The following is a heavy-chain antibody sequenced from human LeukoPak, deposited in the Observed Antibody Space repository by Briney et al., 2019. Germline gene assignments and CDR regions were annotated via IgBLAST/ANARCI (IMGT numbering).Heavy chain of an antibody. V-gene: IGHV3-66*01. CDR2: IYSGGST. D-gene: IGHD5-18*01. J-gene: IGHJ4*02. CDR3: ARAIAGYSYGLPFDY. CDR1: GFTVSSNY. Sequence: GGSLRLSCAASGFTVSSNYMSWVRQAPGEGLERVSVIYSGGSTYYADSVKGRFTISRDNSKNTLYLQMNSLRAEDTAVYYCARAIAGYSYGLPFDYWGQGTLVTVSS.